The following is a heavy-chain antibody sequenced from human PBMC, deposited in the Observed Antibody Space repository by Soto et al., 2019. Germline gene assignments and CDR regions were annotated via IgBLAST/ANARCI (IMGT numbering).Heavy chain of an antibody. CDR2: IYPGDSDT. J-gene: IGHJ4*02. D-gene: IGHD1-26*01. Sequence: GESLKISCKGSGYSFTSYWIGWVRQMPGKGLEWMGIIYPGDSDTRYGPSFQGQVTISADKSISTAYLQWSSLKASDPAMYYCARHVAGSFGNYYFDYWGQGTLVTVSS. V-gene: IGHV5-51*01. CDR1: GYSFTSYW. CDR3: ARHVAGSFGNYYFDY.